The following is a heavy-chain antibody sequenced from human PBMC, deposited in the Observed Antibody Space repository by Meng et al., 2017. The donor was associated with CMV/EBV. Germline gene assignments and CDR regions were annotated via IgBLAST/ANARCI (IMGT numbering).Heavy chain of an antibody. CDR3: ARGLAARPWDY. CDR2: ISGSGGST. V-gene: IGHV3-23*01. Sequence: GGSLRLSCAASGFTFSDYGMTWVRQAPGKGLEWVSGISGSGGSTYYADSVKGRFTISRDNAKNSLYLQMNSLRAEDTAVYYCARGLAARPWDYWGQGTLVTVSS. CDR1: GFTFSDYG. D-gene: IGHD6-6*01. J-gene: IGHJ4*02.